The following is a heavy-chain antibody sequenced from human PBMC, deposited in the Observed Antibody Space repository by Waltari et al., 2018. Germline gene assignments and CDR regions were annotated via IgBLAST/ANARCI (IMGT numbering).Heavy chain of an antibody. CDR3: ASLEYYYGLGA. Sequence: AAFGFTFSRYAMHWVRQAPGKGLEWVAVISYDGSNKYYADSVKGRFTISRDNSKKTLYVQMNSLRAEDTAVYYCASLEYYYGLGAWGQGTLVTVSS. CDR2: ISYDGSNK. CDR1: GFTFSRYA. D-gene: IGHD3-10*01. J-gene: IGHJ5*02. V-gene: IGHV3-30*04.